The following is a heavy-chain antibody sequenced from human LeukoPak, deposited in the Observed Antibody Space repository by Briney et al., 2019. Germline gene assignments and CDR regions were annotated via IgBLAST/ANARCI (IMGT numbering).Heavy chain of an antibody. CDR1: GGSISSSRYY. CDR3: AREASGSGSYYTSYHYYYYMDV. Sequence: SETLSLTCTVCGGSISSSRYYWGWIRQPPGRGLEWMGSIYYSGSTYYNPSLKSRVTISVDTSKNQFSLKLSSVTAADTAVYYCAREASGSGSYYTSYHYYYYMDVWGKGTTVTVSS. V-gene: IGHV4-39*07. CDR2: IYYSGST. D-gene: IGHD3-10*01. J-gene: IGHJ6*03.